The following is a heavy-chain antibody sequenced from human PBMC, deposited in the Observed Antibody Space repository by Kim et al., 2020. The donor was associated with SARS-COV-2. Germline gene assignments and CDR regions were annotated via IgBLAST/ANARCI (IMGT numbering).Heavy chain of an antibody. D-gene: IGHD6-19*01. V-gene: IGHV6-1*01. J-gene: IGHJ4*02. CDR3: ARDPYSSGWYSGNFDY. Sequence: SVKSRITINPDTAKNQFSLQLNSVTPEDTAVYYCARDPYSSGWYSGNFDYWGQGTLVTVSS.